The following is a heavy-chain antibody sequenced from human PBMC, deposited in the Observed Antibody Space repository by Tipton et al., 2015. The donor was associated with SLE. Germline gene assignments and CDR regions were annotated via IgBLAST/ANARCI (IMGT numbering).Heavy chain of an antibody. CDR3: GRFDA. Sequence: TLSLTCTVSGDSINSHFWTWIRQPPGKGLEWIGYVYSSGSTNYNPSLKSRVTISVDTSKNQFSLHLRSVTAADTAVYYCGRFDALGQGTLVTVSS. J-gene: IGHJ5*02. V-gene: IGHV4-4*08. CDR1: GDSINSHF. CDR2: VYSSGST.